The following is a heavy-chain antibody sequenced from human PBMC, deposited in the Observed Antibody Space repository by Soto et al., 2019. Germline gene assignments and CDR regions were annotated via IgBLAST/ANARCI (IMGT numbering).Heavy chain of an antibody. CDR1: GGSISSYY. Sequence: PSETLSLTCTVSGGSISSYYWSWIRQPPGKGLEWIGYIHYSGSTNYNPSLKSRVTISVDTSKNQFSLKLSSVTAADTAVYYCAGYTAMAYLFDYWGQGTLVTSPQ. D-gene: IGHD5-18*01. J-gene: IGHJ4*02. CDR2: IHYSGST. CDR3: AGYTAMAYLFDY. V-gene: IGHV4-59*12.